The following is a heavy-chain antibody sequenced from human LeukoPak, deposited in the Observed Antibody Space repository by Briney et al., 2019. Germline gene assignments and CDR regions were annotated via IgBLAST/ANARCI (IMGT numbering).Heavy chain of an antibody. Sequence: GGSLRLSCAPSGFTFSNYAMSCVRQAPGKGLEWVSAISGSGGTTYYADSVKGRFTISRDNSKNTLYLQMNNLRAEDTAVYYCARALGYYYDSSGSYYFDYWGQGTLVTVS. D-gene: IGHD3-22*01. J-gene: IGHJ4*02. CDR3: ARALGYYYDSSGSYYFDY. CDR2: ISGSGGTT. CDR1: GFTFSNYA. V-gene: IGHV3-23*01.